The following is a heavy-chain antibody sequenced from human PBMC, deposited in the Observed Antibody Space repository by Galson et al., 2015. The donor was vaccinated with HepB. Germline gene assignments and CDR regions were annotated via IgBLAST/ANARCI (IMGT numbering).Heavy chain of an antibody. J-gene: IGHJ3*02. V-gene: IGHV3-23*01. D-gene: IGHD1-26*01. CDR1: GFTFSNYA. Sequence: SLRLSCAASGFTFSNYAMSWVRQTPGKGLEWVSGISTSGGTTYYADSVKGRFTISRDNSKNTLYLQMNSLRAEDTAVYYCESGSYNRAFDMWGQGTMVTVSS. CDR2: ISTSGGTT. CDR3: ESGSYNRAFDM.